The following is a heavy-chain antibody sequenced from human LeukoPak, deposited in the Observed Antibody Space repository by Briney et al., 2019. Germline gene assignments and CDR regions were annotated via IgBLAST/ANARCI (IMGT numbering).Heavy chain of an antibody. J-gene: IGHJ4*02. D-gene: IGHD2-15*01. CDR1: GYTFTSYD. CDR2: INPNSGGT. Sequence: ASVKVSCKASGYTFTSYDINWVRQATGQGLEWMGWINPNSGGTNYAQKFQGRVTMTRDTSISTAYMELSRLTSDDTAVYYCAREGVVVTAAYYLDYWGQGTLVTVSS. V-gene: IGHV1-2*02. CDR3: AREGVVVTAAYYLDY.